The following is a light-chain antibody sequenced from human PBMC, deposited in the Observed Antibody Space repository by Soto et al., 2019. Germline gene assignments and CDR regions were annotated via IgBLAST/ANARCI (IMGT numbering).Light chain of an antibody. V-gene: IGLV2-11*01. CDR3: CSYAGGYSWV. Sequence: QSALTQPRSVSGSPGQSVTISCTGTSSDVGDYNYVSWYQQHPGTVPKLVIFDVSKRPSGVPHRFSGSKSGNTASLTISGLQPEDEADYYCCSYAGGYSWVFGGGTKVTVL. CDR1: SSDVGDYNY. J-gene: IGLJ3*02. CDR2: DVS.